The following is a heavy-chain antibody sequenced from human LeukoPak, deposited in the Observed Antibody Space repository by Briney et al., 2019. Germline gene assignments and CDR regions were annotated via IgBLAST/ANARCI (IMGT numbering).Heavy chain of an antibody. CDR1: GYTFTGYY. CDR3: ARGEFRSIAARPSHYYYMDV. Sequence: GASVKVSCKASGYTFTGYYMHWVRQAPGQGLEWMGWINPNSGGTNYAQKFQGRVTMTRDTSISTAYMELSRLRSDDTAVYYCARGEFRSIAARPSHYYYMDVWGKGTTVTVSS. V-gene: IGHV1-2*02. CDR2: INPNSGGT. J-gene: IGHJ6*03. D-gene: IGHD6-6*01.